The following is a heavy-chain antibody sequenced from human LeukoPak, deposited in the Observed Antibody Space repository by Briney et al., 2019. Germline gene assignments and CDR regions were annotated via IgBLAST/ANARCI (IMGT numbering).Heavy chain of an antibody. CDR2: ISGSGGST. CDR3: AKDVLELYDIYDY. D-gene: IGHD3-9*01. J-gene: IGHJ4*02. CDR1: GLTFSSYA. V-gene: IGHV3-23*01. Sequence: PGGSLRLSCAASGLTFSSYAMSWVRQAPGKGLEWVSAISGSGGSTFYADSVKGRFTISRDNSKNTLYLQMNSLRAEDTAVYYCAKDVLELYDIYDYWGQGTLVTVSS.